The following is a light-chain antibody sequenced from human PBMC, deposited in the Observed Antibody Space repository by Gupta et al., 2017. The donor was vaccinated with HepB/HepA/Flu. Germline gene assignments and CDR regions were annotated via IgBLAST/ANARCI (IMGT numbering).Light chain of an antibody. Sequence: DIQMTQSPSTLSAFVGDRVTITCRDSQSIGIWLAWYQQKPGEAPKVLIYKASTLEIGVPSRFSGSGSGTEFTLTISSLQADDFATYYCQRDNSYSQSFGQGTKLEI. CDR3: QRDNSYSQS. CDR2: KAS. CDR1: QSIGIW. V-gene: IGKV1-5*03. J-gene: IGKJ2*03.